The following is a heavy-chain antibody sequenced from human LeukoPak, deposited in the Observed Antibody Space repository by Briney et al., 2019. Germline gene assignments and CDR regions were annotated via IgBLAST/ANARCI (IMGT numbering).Heavy chain of an antibody. Sequence: ASVKVSCKASGYTFTGYYMHWVRQAPGQGLEWMGWINPNSGGTNYAQKFQGRVTMTRDTSVSTAYMELSRLRSDDTAVYYCVGGELQSHDAFDIWGQGTMVTVSS. CDR1: GYTFTGYY. J-gene: IGHJ3*02. CDR3: VGGELQSHDAFDI. CDR2: INPNSGGT. V-gene: IGHV1-2*02. D-gene: IGHD3-16*01.